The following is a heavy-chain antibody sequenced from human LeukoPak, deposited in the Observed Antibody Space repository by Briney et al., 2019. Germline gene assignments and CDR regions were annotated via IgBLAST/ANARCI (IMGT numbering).Heavy chain of an antibody. V-gene: IGHV3-30*18. Sequence: GRSLRLSCAASGFTFSSYAIHWVRQAPGQGLEWVAVISYDVSNKYYADSVKGRFTISRDNSKNTVYLQVNSLRPEDTAVYYCAKDSTDWRFGESYYFDYWGQGTLVTVSS. D-gene: IGHD3-10*01. CDR1: GFTFSSYA. J-gene: IGHJ4*02. CDR3: AKDSTDWRFGESYYFDY. CDR2: ISYDVSNK.